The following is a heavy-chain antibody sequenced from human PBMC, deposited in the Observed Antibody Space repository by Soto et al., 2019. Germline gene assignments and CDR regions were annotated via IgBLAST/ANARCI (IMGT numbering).Heavy chain of an antibody. V-gene: IGHV3-30-3*01. J-gene: IGHJ6*02. CDR1: GFTFSSYA. D-gene: IGHD3-3*01. CDR2: ISYDGSNK. CDR3: ARGVRFLEWLLSDYYYGMDV. Sequence: QVQLVESGGGVVQPGRSLRLSCAASGFTFSSYAMHWVRQAPGKGREWVAVISYDGSNKYYADSVKGRFTISRDNSKNTLYLQMNSLRAEDTAVYYCARGVRFLEWLLSDYYYGMDVWGQGTTVTVSS.